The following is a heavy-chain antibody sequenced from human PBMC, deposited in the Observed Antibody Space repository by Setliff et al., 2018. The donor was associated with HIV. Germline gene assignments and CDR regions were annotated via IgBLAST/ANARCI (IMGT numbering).Heavy chain of an antibody. CDR2: VYGTAST. J-gene: IGHJ4*02. CDR3: ARRGDYGGMGY. D-gene: IGHD4-17*01. Sequence: SETLSLTCTVSGGSIRSGAYYWNWIRQSAGKGLEWIGHVYGTASTNYSPSLKSRLTISVDTWENEVSLKLSSVTAADTAIYYCARRGDYGGMGYWGLGTLVTVSS. V-gene: IGHV4-61*09. CDR1: GGSIRSGAYY.